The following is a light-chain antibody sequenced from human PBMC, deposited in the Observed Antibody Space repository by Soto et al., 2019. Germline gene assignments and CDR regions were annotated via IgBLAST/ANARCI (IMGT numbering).Light chain of an antibody. Sequence: QSVVTQPPSASGTPGQTVTISCSGSSSNIGSNYVYWYQQLPGTAPKLLIYNYNLRPSGVVDRFSGSRSGNTASLTISGLQAQDEADYFCSSYTSAKSCVFGTGTKVTVL. V-gene: IGLV1-47*02. CDR1: SSNIGSNY. CDR3: SSYTSAKSCV. CDR2: NYN. J-gene: IGLJ1*01.